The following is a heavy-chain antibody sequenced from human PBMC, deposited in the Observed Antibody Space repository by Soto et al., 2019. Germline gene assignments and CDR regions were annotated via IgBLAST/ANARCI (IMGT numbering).Heavy chain of an antibody. J-gene: IGHJ4*02. D-gene: IGHD3-16*01. CDR1: GFTFSSYA. CDR2: ISGSGGST. Sequence: GGSLRLSCAASGFTFSSYAMSWVRQAPGKGLEWVSAISGSGGSTYYADSVKGRFTISRDNSKNTLYLQMNSLRAEDTAVYYCAKAYIMITFGGVTPYYFDYWGQGTLVTVSS. V-gene: IGHV3-23*01. CDR3: AKAYIMITFGGVTPYYFDY.